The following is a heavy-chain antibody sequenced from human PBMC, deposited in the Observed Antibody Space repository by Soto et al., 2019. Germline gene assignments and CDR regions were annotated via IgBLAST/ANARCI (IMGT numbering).Heavy chain of an antibody. V-gene: IGHV4-34*01. J-gene: IGHJ1*01. CDR2: INHSGST. Sequence: QVQLQQWGAGLLKPSETLSLTCAVYGGSFSGYYWSWIRQPPGKGLEWIGEINHSGSTNYNPSLKTPVPISLHTSKNQFSLKLSSVTAAHTAVYYFPLLYFDPKIYFPHWCQGTLVTVSS. CDR3: PLLYFDPKIYFPH. D-gene: IGHD3-9*01. CDR1: GGSFSGYY.